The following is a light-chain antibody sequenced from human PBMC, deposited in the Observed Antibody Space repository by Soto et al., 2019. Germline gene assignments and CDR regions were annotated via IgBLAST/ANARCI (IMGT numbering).Light chain of an antibody. V-gene: IGKV1-39*01. CDR3: QQSYSPLT. J-gene: IGKJ5*01. CDR1: QSITIN. Sequence: DIQMTQSPSSLSASVGDSVTITCRTGQSITINLNWYQQKPGKAPKLLIYAASILQSGVPSRFSGSGSGTDFTLTISSLQPEDFATYYCQQSYSPLTFGHGTRLEIK. CDR2: AAS.